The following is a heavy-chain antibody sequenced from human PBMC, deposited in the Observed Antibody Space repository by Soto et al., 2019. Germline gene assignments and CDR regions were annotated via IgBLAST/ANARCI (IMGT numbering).Heavy chain of an antibody. J-gene: IGHJ4*02. V-gene: IGHV1-2*04. CDR3: AREEGRSSGWYFDY. CDR2: INPNSGGT. D-gene: IGHD6-19*01. Sequence: ASVKVSCKASGYTFTGYYMHWVRQAPGQGLEWMGWINPNSGGTNYAQKFQGWVTMTRDTSISTAYMELSRLRSDDTAVYYCAREEGRSSGWYFDYRGQGTLVTVSS. CDR1: GYTFTGYY.